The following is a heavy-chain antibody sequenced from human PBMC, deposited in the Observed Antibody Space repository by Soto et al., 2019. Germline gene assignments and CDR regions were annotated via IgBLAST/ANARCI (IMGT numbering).Heavy chain of an antibody. J-gene: IGHJ4*02. D-gene: IGHD3-9*01. Sequence: ASVKVSCKASGYTFTSYGISWVRQAPGQGLEWMGWISAYNGNTNYAQKLQGRVTMTTDTSTSTAYMELRSLRSDDTAVYYCAKDPHDILTCYTAYYFDYWGQGTLVTVSS. CDR1: GYTFTSYG. CDR2: ISAYNGNT. V-gene: IGHV1-18*04. CDR3: AKDPHDILTCYTAYYFDY.